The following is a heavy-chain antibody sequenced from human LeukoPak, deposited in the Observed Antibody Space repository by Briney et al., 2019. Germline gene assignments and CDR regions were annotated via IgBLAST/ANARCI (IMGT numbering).Heavy chain of an antibody. CDR3: ARLTRGYYYGMDV. CDR2: IIPIFGTA. D-gene: IGHD1-26*01. Sequence: AXGGXFXXXAISWVRQAPGQGXEWMGGIIPIFGTANYAQKFQGRVTITADESTSTAYMELSSLRSEDTAVYYCARLTRGYYYGMDVWGQGTTVTVSS. CDR1: GGXFXXXA. J-gene: IGHJ6*02. V-gene: IGHV1-69*01.